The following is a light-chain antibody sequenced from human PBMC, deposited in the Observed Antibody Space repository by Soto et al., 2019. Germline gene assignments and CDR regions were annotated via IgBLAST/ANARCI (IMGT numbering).Light chain of an antibody. CDR3: AQYGSSGA. CDR1: QSVSSNY. CDR2: GAS. V-gene: IGKV3-20*01. J-gene: IGKJ1*01. Sequence: EVVMPQSPATLSVSPGERATLSCRASQSVSSNYLAWYQPKPGQAPRLLIYGASNRATGIPDRFSGSGSGTDFTLTISRLETEEFVVYYCAQYGSSGAFGQRTKVEI.